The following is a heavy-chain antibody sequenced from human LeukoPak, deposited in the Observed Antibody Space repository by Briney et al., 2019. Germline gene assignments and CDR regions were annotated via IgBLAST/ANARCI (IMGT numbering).Heavy chain of an antibody. CDR3: ARWRTGTIFDY. Sequence: GRSLRLSCAASGSTFSSYGMHWVRQAPGKGLEWVALISYDGSNKDYADSVKGRFTISRDNSKNTLYLQMNSLRPEDTAVYYCARWRTGTIFDYWGQGTLVIVSS. CDR1: GSTFSSYG. CDR2: ISYDGSNK. V-gene: IGHV3-30*03. D-gene: IGHD1-7*01. J-gene: IGHJ4*02.